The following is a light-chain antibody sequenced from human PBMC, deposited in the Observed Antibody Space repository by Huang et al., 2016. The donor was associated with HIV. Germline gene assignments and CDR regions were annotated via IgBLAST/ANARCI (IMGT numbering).Light chain of an antibody. V-gene: IGKV1-39*01. CDR1: QNIHTY. CDR2: VVS. Sequence: IEMTQSPSSLSASVGYTVTITCRASQNIHTYLNLYQQKLGKVPQLIISVVSHLRDGVRLRFSGSESGTNFTLTINNLQPDDFATYYCQQSFTTVPYTFAQGTKLELK. J-gene: IGKJ2*01. CDR3: QQSFTTVPYT.